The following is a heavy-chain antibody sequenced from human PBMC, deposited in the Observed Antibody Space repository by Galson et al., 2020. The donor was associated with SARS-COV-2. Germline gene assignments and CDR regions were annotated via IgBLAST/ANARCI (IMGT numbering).Heavy chain of an antibody. D-gene: IGHD3-9*01. V-gene: IGHV1-46*01. CDR1: GYTFTSYY. Sequence: ASVKVSCKASGYTFTSYYMHWVRQAPGQGLEWMGIINPSGGSTSYAQKFQGRVTMTRDTSTSTVYIELSSLRSEDTAVYYCARDRSLSKDDSYYDILTGYYSDPKYYYYYGMDVWGQGTTVTVSS. CDR3: ARDRSLSKDDSYYDILTGYYSDPKYYYYYGMDV. CDR2: INPSGGST. J-gene: IGHJ6*02.